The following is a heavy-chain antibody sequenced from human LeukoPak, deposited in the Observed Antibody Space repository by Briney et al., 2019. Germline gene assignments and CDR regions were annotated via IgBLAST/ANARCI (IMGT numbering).Heavy chain of an antibody. CDR1: GFTFSSYG. CDR2: ISYDGSNK. CDR3: ARDGRSGSNYGRVDY. J-gene: IGHJ4*02. Sequence: PGGSLRLSCAASGFTFSSYGMSWVRQAPGKGLEWVTVISYDGSNKYYADSVKGRFTISRDNSKNTLYLQMNSLRGEDTAVYYCARDGRSGSNYGRVDYWGQGTLVTVSS. D-gene: IGHD1-26*01. V-gene: IGHV3-30*03.